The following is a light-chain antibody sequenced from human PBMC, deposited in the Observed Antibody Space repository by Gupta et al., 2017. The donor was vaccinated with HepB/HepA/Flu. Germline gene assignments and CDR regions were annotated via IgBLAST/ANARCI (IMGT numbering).Light chain of an antibody. Sequence: SSELTPDPAVSVALGQTVRITCQGDSLRSYYANRYQQKPGQAPVLVIYAKNNRPSGIPDRFSCSSSGNTASLTITGAQAEDEADYYCDSRDISANRYVFGTGTKVTVL. CDR3: DSRDISANRYV. V-gene: IGLV3-19*01. CDR1: SLRSYY. CDR2: AKN. J-gene: IGLJ1*01.